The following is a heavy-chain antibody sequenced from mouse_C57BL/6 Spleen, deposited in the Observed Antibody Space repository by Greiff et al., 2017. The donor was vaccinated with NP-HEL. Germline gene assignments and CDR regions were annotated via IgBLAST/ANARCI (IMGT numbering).Heavy chain of an antibody. D-gene: IGHD2-3*01. Sequence: EVMLVESGGGLVKPGGSLKLSCAASGFTFSSYTMSWVRQTPEKRLEWVATISGGGGNTYYPDSVKGRFTISRDNAKNTLYLQMSSLRSEDTALYYCARHTTIYDDGGFAYWGQGTLVTVSA. CDR2: ISGGGGNT. J-gene: IGHJ3*01. CDR1: GFTFSSYT. CDR3: ARHTTIYDDGGFAY. V-gene: IGHV5-9*01.